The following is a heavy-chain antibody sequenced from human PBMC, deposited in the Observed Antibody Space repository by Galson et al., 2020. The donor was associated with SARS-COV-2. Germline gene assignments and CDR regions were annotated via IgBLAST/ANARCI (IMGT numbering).Heavy chain of an antibody. J-gene: IGHJ4*02. D-gene: IGHD5-18*01. V-gene: IGHV1-69*04. CDR1: GGTFSSYT. CDR2: IIPILGIA. Sequence: ASVKVSCKASGGTFSSYTISWVRQAPGQGLEWMGRIIPILGIANYAQKFQGRVTITADKSTSTAYMELSSLRSEDTAVYYCARDQDEGQLWIPSYFDYWGQGTLVTVSS. CDR3: ARDQDEGQLWIPSYFDY.